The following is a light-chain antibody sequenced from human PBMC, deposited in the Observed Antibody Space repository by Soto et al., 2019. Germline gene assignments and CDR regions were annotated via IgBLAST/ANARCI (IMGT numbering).Light chain of an antibody. CDR3: QQRSNYT. CDR2: DAS. CDR1: QTVSSY. V-gene: IGKV3-11*01. Sequence: EMVLTQSPATLPFSPGERTTQSCRSSQTVSSYLAWYQQKSGRAPSLLIYDASNRDTGIPARFSGSGSETDFTLTISSLEPEDFAVDYCQQRSNYTFGQGTKLQIK. J-gene: IGKJ2*01.